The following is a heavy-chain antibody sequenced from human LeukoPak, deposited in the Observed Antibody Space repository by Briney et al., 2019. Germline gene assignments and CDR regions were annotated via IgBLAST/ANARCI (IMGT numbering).Heavy chain of an antibody. J-gene: IGHJ4*02. CDR3: ANARITMVRGVIENFDY. Sequence: GGSLRLSCAASGFTFSNYWMSWVRQAPGKGLEWVASIQQDGSAKRYLGSVEGRFTISRDNSKNTLYLQMNSLRAEDTAVYYCANARITMVRGVIENFDYWGRGTLVTVSS. CDR1: GFTFSNYW. V-gene: IGHV3-7*03. D-gene: IGHD3-10*01. CDR2: IQQDGSAK.